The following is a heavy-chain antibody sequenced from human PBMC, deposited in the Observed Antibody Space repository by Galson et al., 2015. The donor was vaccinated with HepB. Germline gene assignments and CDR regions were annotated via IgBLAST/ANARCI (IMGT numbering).Heavy chain of an antibody. V-gene: IGHV1-69*02. J-gene: IGHJ4*02. CDR3: ATSTHIAVAGNDY. CDR2: IIPILGIA. CDR1: GGTFSSYT. Sequence: SVKVSCKASGGTFSSYTISWVRQAPGQGLEWIGRIIPILGIANYAQKFQGRVTITADKSTSTAYMELSSLRSEDTAVYYCATSTHIAVAGNDYWGQGTLVTVSS. D-gene: IGHD6-19*01.